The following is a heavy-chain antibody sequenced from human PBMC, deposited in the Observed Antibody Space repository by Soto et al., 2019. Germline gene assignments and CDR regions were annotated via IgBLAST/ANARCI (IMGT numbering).Heavy chain of an antibody. CDR3: ARSGNNWFDP. CDR1: GDSINSYY. V-gene: IGHV4-59*01. Sequence: QVHLQESGPGLVKPSETLSLTCSVSGDSINSYYWNWIRQPPGKGLEWIGYIYYTGNTNYNPSLTXRVIISLDMSNHQFSLSLSSVTAADTAVYYCARSGNNWFDPWGQGTLVTVSS. CDR2: IYYTGNT. J-gene: IGHJ5*02.